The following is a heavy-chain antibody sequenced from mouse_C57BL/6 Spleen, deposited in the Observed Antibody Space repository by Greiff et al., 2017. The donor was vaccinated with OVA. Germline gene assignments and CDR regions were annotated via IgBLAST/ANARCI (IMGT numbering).Heavy chain of an antibody. D-gene: IGHD2-4*01. V-gene: IGHV5-6*01. J-gene: IGHJ4*01. CDR1: GFTFSSYG. CDR3: ARQKVYDYDGAMDY. Sequence: EVHLVESGGDLVKPGGSLKLSCAASGFTFSSYGMSWVRQTPDKRLEWVATISSGGSYTYYPDSVKGRFTISRDNAKNTLYLQMSSLKSEDTAMYYCARQKVYDYDGAMDYWGQGTSVTVSS. CDR2: ISSGGSYT.